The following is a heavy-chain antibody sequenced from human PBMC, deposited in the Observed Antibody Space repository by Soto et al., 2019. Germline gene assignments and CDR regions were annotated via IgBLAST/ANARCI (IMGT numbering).Heavy chain of an antibody. CDR2: ISGSGGST. CDR1: GFTFSIYA. CDR3: AKGSQELYNWFDP. D-gene: IGHD3-10*01. J-gene: IGHJ5*02. V-gene: IGHV3-23*01. Sequence: GGSLRLSCEASGFTFSIYAMGWVRQAPGKGLEWVSAISGSGGSTYYADSVKGRSTISGDNSKNTLYLQMNSLRAEDTAVYYCAKGSQELYNWFDPWGQGTLVTVSS.